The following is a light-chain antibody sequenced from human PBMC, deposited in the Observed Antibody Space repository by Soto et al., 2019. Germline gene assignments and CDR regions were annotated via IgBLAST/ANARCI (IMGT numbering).Light chain of an antibody. Sequence: EIVLTQSPATLSLSPGERATLSCRASQSVSSYLAWYQQKPGQAPRLLIYDASNSATGIPARFSGSGSGTDFTLTISGLEPEDFAVYYCQQRSNWPLNFGGGTKVEIK. CDR3: QQRSNWPLN. CDR1: QSVSSY. V-gene: IGKV3-11*01. CDR2: DAS. J-gene: IGKJ4*01.